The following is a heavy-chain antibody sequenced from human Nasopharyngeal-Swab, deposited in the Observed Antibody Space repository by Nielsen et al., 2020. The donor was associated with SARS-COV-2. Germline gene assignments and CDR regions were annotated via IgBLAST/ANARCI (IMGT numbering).Heavy chain of an antibody. Sequence: GGSLRPSCAASGFTFSSYAMSWVRQAPGKGLEWVSAISGSGGSTYYADSVKGRFTISRDNSKNTLYLQMNSLRAEDTAVYYCATDYYGSGSYEYWGQGTLVTVSS. CDR2: ISGSGGST. CDR1: GFTFSSYA. V-gene: IGHV3-23*01. J-gene: IGHJ4*02. D-gene: IGHD3-10*01. CDR3: ATDYYGSGSYEY.